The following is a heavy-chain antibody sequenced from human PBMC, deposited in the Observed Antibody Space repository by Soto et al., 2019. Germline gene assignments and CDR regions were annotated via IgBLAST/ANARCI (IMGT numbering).Heavy chain of an antibody. CDR3: ARGAAARPGNWFAP. Sequence: ASVKVSCKASGYTFTSYGISWVRQALGQGLEWMGWISAYNGNTNYAQKLQGRVTMTTDTSTSTAYMELRSLRSDDTAVYYCARGAAARPGNWFAPWGQGTLVTVSS. CDR1: GYTFTSYG. J-gene: IGHJ5*02. CDR2: ISAYNGNT. D-gene: IGHD6-6*01. V-gene: IGHV1-18*01.